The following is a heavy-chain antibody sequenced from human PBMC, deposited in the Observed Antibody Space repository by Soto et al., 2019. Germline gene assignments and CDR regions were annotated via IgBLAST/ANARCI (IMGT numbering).Heavy chain of an antibody. Sequence: GWSVRLSCAASGFTFSDYYMSWIRQAPGKGLEWVSYISSSSSYTNYADSVKGRFTISRDNAKNSLYLQMNSLRAEDTAVYYCARVGRYNCNQHLQLDHSGQGTLVTVSS. V-gene: IGHV3-11*06. CDR3: ARVGRYNCNQHLQLDH. CDR1: GFTFSDYY. CDR2: ISSSSSYT. D-gene: IGHD1-20*01. J-gene: IGHJ5*02.